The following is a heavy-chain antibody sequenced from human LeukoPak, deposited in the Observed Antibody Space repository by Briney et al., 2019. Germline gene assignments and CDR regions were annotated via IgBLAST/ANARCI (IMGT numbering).Heavy chain of an antibody. V-gene: IGHV3-23*01. D-gene: IGHD5-18*01. J-gene: IGHJ4*02. CDR3: ARDLGGGYGYFDY. CDR1: GFSLSSYN. Sequence: GGSLRLSCAASGFSLSSYNMNWVRQAPGKGLEWVSAITESGGRTYYADSVQGRFTISRDISKSTLYLQMNSLRAEDTAVFYCARDLGGGYGYFDYWGQGVLVTVSS. CDR2: ITESGGRT.